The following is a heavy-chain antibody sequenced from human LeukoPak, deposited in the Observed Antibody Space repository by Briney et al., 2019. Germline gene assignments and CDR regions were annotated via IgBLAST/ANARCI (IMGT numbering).Heavy chain of an antibody. D-gene: IGHD6-13*01. Sequence: PGGFLRLSCAASGFTFSSYAMSWVRQAPGKGLEWVSAISGSGGSTYYADSVKGRFTISRDNSKNTLYLQMNSLRAEDTAVYYCAEVHKKAAGTGGFDYWGQGTLVTVPS. J-gene: IGHJ4*02. CDR3: AEVHKKAAGTGGFDY. CDR1: GFTFSSYA. V-gene: IGHV3-23*01. CDR2: ISGSGGST.